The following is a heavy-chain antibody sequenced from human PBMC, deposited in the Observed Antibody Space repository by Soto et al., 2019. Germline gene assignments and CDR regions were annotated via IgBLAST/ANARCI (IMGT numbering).Heavy chain of an antibody. CDR1: GASVSRYY. D-gene: IGHD1-7*01. Sequence: QVQLQQSGPGLVRPSETLSLSCSVSGASVSRYYWSWVRQPPGKGLEWIGYIYYIGAYNYNPSLKSRVTISVDTSKIQFSLKLTSVTAADTAVYYCARTPETRDWLDPWGQGTLVTVSS. CDR2: IYYIGAY. CDR3: ARTPETRDWLDP. J-gene: IGHJ5*02. V-gene: IGHV4-59*02.